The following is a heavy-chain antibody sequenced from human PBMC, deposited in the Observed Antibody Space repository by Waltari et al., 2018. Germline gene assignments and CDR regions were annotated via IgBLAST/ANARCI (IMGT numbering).Heavy chain of an antibody. CDR3: AKDRSRSGGYFDY. CDR1: GFTFSSYG. Sequence: QVQLVESGGGVVQPGRSLRLSCAASGFTFSSYGMPWVRQAPGKGLEWVAVISYDGSNKYYADSVKGRFTISRDNSKNTLYLQMNSLRAEDTAVYYCAKDRSRSGGYFDYWGQGTLVTVSS. V-gene: IGHV3-30*18. J-gene: IGHJ4*02. CDR2: ISYDGSNK. D-gene: IGHD3-16*01.